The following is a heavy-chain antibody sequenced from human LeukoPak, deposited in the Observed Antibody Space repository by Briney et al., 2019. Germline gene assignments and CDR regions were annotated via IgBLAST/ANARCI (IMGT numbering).Heavy chain of an antibody. CDR1: GFTFFSYG. CDR2: IWYDGSNK. J-gene: IGHJ3*02. CDR3: AKTRPGKPFEFDI. Sequence: GGSLRLSCAASGFTFFSYGMHWVCQAPGKGLEWVSLIWYDGSNKYYADSVKGRFTIARDNSQNTLSLQMTSLRAEDTAVYYCAKTRPGKPFEFDIWGQGTMVTVSS. V-gene: IGHV3-33*06. D-gene: IGHD1-1*01.